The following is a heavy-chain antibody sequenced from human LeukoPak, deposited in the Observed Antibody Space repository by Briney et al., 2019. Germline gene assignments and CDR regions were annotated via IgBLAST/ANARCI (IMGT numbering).Heavy chain of an antibody. CDR1: GDSISSRNW. Sequence: KSSETLSLTCSVSGDSISSRNWWTWVRQTPEKGLEWIGEIYHTGSTNYNPSVESRVTISIDKSKNQFSLILNSVTAADTAVYYCAGSYDSSGSQGEFDYWGQGTLVTVSS. V-gene: IGHV4-4*02. CDR2: IYHTGST. J-gene: IGHJ4*02. D-gene: IGHD3-22*01. CDR3: AGSYDSSGSQGEFDY.